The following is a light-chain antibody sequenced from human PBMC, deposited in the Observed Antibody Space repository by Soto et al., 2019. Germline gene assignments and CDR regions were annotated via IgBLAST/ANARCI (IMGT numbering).Light chain of an antibody. CDR2: SNN. CDR1: SSNIGSNS. CDR3: AAWDDSLNGVI. Sequence: QSAVTQPPSASGTPGQRVTISCSGSSSNIGSNSVNWYQHLPGTAPKLLIYSNNQRPSGVPDRLSGSKSGTSASLAISGLQSEDEADYYCAAWDDSLNGVIFGGGTKRPS. J-gene: IGLJ2*01. V-gene: IGLV1-44*01.